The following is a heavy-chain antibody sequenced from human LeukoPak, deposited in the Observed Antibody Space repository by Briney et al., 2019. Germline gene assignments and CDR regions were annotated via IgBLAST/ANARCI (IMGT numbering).Heavy chain of an antibody. J-gene: IGHJ4*02. CDR2: IRSKANSHAT. CDR1: GFTFSGSA. CDR3: IAWVVTAYT. V-gene: IGHV3-73*01. Sequence: GGSLRLSCAASGFTFSGSAVHWVRQASGKGLEWVGRIRSKANSHATAYAASVKGRFTISRDDSKNTAYLQMNSLKTEDTAVYYCIAWVVTAYTWGQGTLVTVSP. D-gene: IGHD2-21*02.